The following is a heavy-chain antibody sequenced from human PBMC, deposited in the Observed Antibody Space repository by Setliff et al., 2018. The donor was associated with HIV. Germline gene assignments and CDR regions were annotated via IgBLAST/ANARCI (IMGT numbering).Heavy chain of an antibody. J-gene: IGHJ3*02. CDR3: ARDFSTNYDILTGYPQAFDI. Sequence: LSLTCTVSGGSISSGDYYWSWIRQPPGKGLEWIGYIYYSGSTYYNPSLKSRVTISVDTSKNQFSLKLSSVTAADTAVYYCARDFSTNYDILTGYPQAFDIWGQGTMVTVSS. CDR2: IYYSGST. D-gene: IGHD3-9*01. V-gene: IGHV4-30-4*08. CDR1: GGSISSGDYY.